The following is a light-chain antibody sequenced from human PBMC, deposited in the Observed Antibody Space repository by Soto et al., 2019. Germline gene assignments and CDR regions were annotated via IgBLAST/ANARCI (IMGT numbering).Light chain of an antibody. J-gene: IGLJ1*01. Sequence: QSVLTQPPSASGTAGQVVTIPCSGGDSNIGSNSVYWYQHLPRMAPKLLIYYNNQPPSRVPDRFSGSRSGTSASLAIVGLRSEDEAVYYCAAWDASLSACVFGNGTKLTVL. CDR2: YNN. CDR3: AAWDASLSACV. CDR1: DSNIGSNS. V-gene: IGLV1-47*02.